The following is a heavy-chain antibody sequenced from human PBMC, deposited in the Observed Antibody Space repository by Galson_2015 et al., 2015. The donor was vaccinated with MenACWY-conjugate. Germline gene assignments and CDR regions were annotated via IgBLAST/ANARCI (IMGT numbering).Heavy chain of an antibody. Sequence: WLALLYWGDEQHYNPSLKSRLTITKDTSKNQVVLTLTNMDPVDTGTYYCAHRRHWGLREKPDAFDVWGQGTLVTVSS. CDR3: AHRRHWGLREKPDAFDV. J-gene: IGHJ3*01. CDR2: LYWGDEQ. V-gene: IGHV2-5*02. D-gene: IGHD7-27*01.